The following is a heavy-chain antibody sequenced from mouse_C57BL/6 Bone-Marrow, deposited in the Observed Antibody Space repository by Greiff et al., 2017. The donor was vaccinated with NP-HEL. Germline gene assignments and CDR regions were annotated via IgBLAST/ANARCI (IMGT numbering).Heavy chain of an antibody. CDR1: GYAFSSSW. Sequence: VQGVESGPELVKPGASVKISCKASGYAFSSSWMNWVKQRPGKGLEWIGRIYPGGGDTNYNGKFKGKATLTVDKSSSTAYMQLSSLTSEDSAVYFCARRGFGYWGQGTLVMVSA. J-gene: IGHJ3*01. CDR3: ARRGFGY. CDR2: IYPGGGDT. V-gene: IGHV1-82*01.